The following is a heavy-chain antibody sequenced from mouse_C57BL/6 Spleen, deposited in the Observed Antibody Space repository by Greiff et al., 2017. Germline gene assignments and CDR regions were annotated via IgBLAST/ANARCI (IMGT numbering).Heavy chain of an antibody. J-gene: IGHJ2*01. D-gene: IGHD1-1*01. V-gene: IGHV1-52*01. CDR2: IDPSDSET. CDR3: ARYYGNPYYFDY. CDR1: GYTFTSYW. Sequence: QVQLQQPGAELVRPGSSVKLSCKASGYTFTSYWMHWVKQRPIQGLEWIGNIDPSDSETHYNQKFKDKATLTVDKSSSTAYMQLSSLTSEDSAFYYCARYYGNPYYFDYWGQGTTLTVSS.